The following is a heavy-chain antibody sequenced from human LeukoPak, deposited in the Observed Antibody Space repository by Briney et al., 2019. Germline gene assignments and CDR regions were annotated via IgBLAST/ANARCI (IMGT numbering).Heavy chain of an antibody. V-gene: IGHV4-59*08. D-gene: IGHD3-16*01. J-gene: IGHJ4*02. Sequence: SETLSLTCTVSGGSISTYYWSWIRQPPGKGLEWIGYIYYSGSTNYNPSLKSRVTISVDTSKNQFSLSLSSVTAADTAVYYCARLGAYFDYWGQGTLVTVSS. CDR1: GGSISTYY. CDR2: IYYSGST. CDR3: ARLGAYFDY.